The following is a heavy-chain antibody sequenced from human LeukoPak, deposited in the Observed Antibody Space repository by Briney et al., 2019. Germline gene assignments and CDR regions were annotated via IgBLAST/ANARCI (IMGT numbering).Heavy chain of an antibody. J-gene: IGHJ4*02. CDR2: FRGSGAAT. CDR1: GFTFSSYA. CDR3: AKGQRFYGEYYFDY. Sequence: GGSLRLSCAVSGFTFSSYAMNWVRQAPGKGLKWISGFRGSGAATFYADSVKGRFTISRDNSKNTLYLQMNSLRAEDTAVYYCAKGQRFYGEYYFDYWGQGTLVTVSS. V-gene: IGHV3-23*01. D-gene: IGHD4-17*01.